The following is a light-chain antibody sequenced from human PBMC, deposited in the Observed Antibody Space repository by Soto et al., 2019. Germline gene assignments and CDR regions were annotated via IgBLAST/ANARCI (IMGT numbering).Light chain of an antibody. CDR2: GAS. V-gene: IGKV3-15*01. J-gene: IGKJ1*01. CDR1: QSVSTN. CDR3: EPYHILWT. Sequence: ELGMKQAPDTMFVYAGERGMLSTRASQSVSTNLAWYQQKPGQAPRLFIYGASTRATGVPASFSGSGSGTEFTLAIRSLQSEAFALSFCEPYHILWTFGEGTKVDIK.